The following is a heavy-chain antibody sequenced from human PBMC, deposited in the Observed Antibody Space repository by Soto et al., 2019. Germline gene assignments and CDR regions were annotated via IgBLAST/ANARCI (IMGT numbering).Heavy chain of an antibody. J-gene: IGHJ4*02. V-gene: IGHV3-23*01. CDR3: AKAYDFWSGYYSPIFDY. CDR2: ISGSGGST. Sequence: GGSLRLSCAASGFTFTSYCMSWVRQAPGKGLEWVSAISGSGGSTYYADSVKGRFTISRDNSKNTLYLQMDSLRAEDTAVYYCAKAYDFWSGYYSPIFDYWGQGILVTVSS. CDR1: GFTFTSYC. D-gene: IGHD3-3*01.